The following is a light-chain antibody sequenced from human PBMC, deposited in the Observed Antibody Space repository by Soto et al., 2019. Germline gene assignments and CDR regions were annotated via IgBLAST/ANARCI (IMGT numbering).Light chain of an antibody. CDR2: GAS. V-gene: IGKV3-15*01. CDR1: QGVTSN. Sequence: EIVMTQSPATLSVSPGERATLSCRASQGVTSNLAWYQQKPGQAPRLLMFGASTRATGIPARFGGSGSGTEFTLTISSLQSADFAIYYCQQYYDWPLTFGGGTEVEIK. CDR3: QQYYDWPLT. J-gene: IGKJ4*01.